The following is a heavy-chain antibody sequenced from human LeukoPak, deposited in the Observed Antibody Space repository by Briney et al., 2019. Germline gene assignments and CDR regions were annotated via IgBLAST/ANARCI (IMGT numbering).Heavy chain of an antibody. CDR1: GGSISSYY. CDR2: IYYSGST. V-gene: IGHV4-59*01. D-gene: IGHD2-15*01. CDR3: ARGDEAVVAATSFDY. Sequence: PSETLSFTCTVSGGSISSYYWSWIRQPPGKGLEWIGYIYYSGSTNYNPSLKSRVTISVDTSKNQFSLKLSSVTAADTAVYYCARGDEAVVAATSFDYWGQGTLVTVSS. J-gene: IGHJ4*02.